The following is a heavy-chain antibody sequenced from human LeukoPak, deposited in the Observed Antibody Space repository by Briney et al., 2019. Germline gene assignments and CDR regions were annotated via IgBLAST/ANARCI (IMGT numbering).Heavy chain of an antibody. CDR3: AREGTTYYDFWSGYGGAFDI. CDR1: GGSFSGYY. CDR2: IYTSGST. Sequence: PSETLSLTCAVYGGSFSGYYWSWIRQPAGKGLEWIGRIYTSGSTNYNPSLKSRVTMSVDTSKNQFSLKLSSVTAADTAVYYCAREGTTYYDFWSGYGGAFDIWGQGTMVTVSS. D-gene: IGHD3-3*01. V-gene: IGHV4-4*07. J-gene: IGHJ3*02.